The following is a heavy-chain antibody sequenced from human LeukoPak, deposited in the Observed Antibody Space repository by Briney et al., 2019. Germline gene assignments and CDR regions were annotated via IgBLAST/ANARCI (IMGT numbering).Heavy chain of an antibody. CDR2: IYYSGST. CDR3: ARSDYGGNSAAFGV. Sequence: SETLSPTCTVSGGSISSYYWSWIRQTPGKGLEWIGYIYYSGSTYYNPSLESRLTISLDTSKNHFSLQLSSVTAADTAVYYCARSDYGGNSAAFGVWGQGTMVTVSS. CDR1: GGSISSYY. J-gene: IGHJ3*01. V-gene: IGHV4-59*01. D-gene: IGHD4-23*01.